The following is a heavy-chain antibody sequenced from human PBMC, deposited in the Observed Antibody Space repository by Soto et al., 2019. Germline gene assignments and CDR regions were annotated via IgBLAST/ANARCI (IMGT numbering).Heavy chain of an antibody. D-gene: IGHD2-2*02. Sequence: SETLSLTCTVSGGSISSSSYYWGWIRQPPGEGLEWIGSIYYSGSTYYNPSLKSRVTISVDTSKNQFSLKLSSVTAADTAVYYCARLGIVVVPAAISPFDYCGQGTLVTVSS. CDR2: IYYSGST. J-gene: IGHJ4*02. CDR3: ARLGIVVVPAAISPFDY. V-gene: IGHV4-39*01. CDR1: GGSISSSSYY.